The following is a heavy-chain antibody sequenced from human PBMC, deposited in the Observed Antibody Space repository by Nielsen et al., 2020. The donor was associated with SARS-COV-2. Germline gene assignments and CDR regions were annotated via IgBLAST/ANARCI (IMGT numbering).Heavy chain of an antibody. J-gene: IGHJ6*02. V-gene: IGHV3-30*18. CDR3: AKDKPATV. Sequence: GESLKISCSASGFTFSSYGMHWVRQAPGKGLEWVAVISYDGSNNYYADSVKGRFTISRDNSKNTVFLQMNSLRGEDTAVYFCAKDKPATVWGQGTTVTVSS. CDR2: ISYDGSNN. CDR1: GFTFSSYG.